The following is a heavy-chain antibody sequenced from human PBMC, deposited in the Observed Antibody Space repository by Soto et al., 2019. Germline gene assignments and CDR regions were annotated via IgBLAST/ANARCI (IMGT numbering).Heavy chain of an antibody. CDR2: IFWDDEK. CDR1: AFSRSTSGVG. J-gene: IGHJ4*02. CDR3: ALLVASGLTSYFDS. Sequence: QLTLKESGPTLVKPPQNLTLTCTFSAFSRSTSGVGVGWIRQPSGKAREWLTFIFWDDEKRYSPSLKSRLTVTMSTDKTQMLLTMTNMAAVDTATYYCALLVASGLTSYFDSWGQGTLVTVSS. V-gene: IGHV2-5*02. D-gene: IGHD5-12*01.